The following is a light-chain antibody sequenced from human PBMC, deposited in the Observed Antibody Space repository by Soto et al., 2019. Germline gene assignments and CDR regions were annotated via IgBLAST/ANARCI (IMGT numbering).Light chain of an antibody. CDR3: SSYTSSNTPVV. J-gene: IGLJ2*01. Sequence: QSVLTQPASVSGSPGQSITISCTGTSSDVGGYNYVSWYQQHSGKAPKLMIYEVSNRPSGVSNRFSGSKSGNTASLTISGLQAEDEADYYCSSYTSSNTPVVFGGGTKLTVL. CDR1: SSDVGGYNY. CDR2: EVS. V-gene: IGLV2-14*01.